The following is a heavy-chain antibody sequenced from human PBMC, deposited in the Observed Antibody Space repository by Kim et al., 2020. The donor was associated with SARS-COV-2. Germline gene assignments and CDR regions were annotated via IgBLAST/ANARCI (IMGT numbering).Heavy chain of an antibody. CDR3: ATVAPLDY. D-gene: IGHD5-12*01. Sequence: GGSLRLSCAASGFTFSDHYMDWVRQAPGKGLEWVGRTRNKANSYTTEYAASVKGRFTISRDDSGNSLYLQMNSLKTEDTAVYYCATVAPLDYWGQGTLVTVSS. J-gene: IGHJ4*02. CDR1: GFTFSDHY. CDR2: TRNKANSYTT. V-gene: IGHV3-72*01.